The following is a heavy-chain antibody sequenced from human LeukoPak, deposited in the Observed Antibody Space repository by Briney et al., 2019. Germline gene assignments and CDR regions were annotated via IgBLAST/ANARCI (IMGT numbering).Heavy chain of an antibody. Sequence: GGSLRLSCAASGFTFDDYGMSWVRQAPGKGLKWFSGINWNGGSTGYADPVKGRFTISRDNAKNSLYLQMNSLRAEDTALYHCARVTIFGVVIRYFDYWGQGTLVTVSS. V-gene: IGHV3-20*01. CDR3: ARVTIFGVVIRYFDY. J-gene: IGHJ4*02. D-gene: IGHD3-3*01. CDR2: INWNGGST. CDR1: GFTFDDYG.